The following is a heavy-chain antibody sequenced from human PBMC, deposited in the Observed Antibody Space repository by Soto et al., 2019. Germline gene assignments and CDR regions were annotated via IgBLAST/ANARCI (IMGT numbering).Heavy chain of an antibody. CDR1: GGSISSGGYY. V-gene: IGHV4-31*03. CDR3: ARMYRGTSMDV. D-gene: IGHD3-10*01. J-gene: IGHJ6*02. CDR2: IYYSGST. Sequence: QVQLQESGPGLVKPSQTLSLTCTVSGGSISSGGYYWSWIRQHPGKGLEWIGYIYYSGSTYYNPSLKRRVTIAVDTSKNQFSLKLSSVTAADTAVYYCARMYRGTSMDVWGQGTTVTVSS.